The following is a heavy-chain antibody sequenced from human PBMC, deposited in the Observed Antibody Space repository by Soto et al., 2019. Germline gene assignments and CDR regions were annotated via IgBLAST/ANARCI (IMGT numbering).Heavy chain of an antibody. D-gene: IGHD2-2*01. Sequence: ASVKVSCKASGYTFTSYGVSWVRQAPGQGLEWMGWISAYNGNTNYAQKLQGRVTMTTDTSTSTAYMELRSLRSDDTAVYYCAREGPAAGDKYYYYGMDVWGQGTTVTVSS. CDR1: GYTFTSYG. CDR3: AREGPAAGDKYYYYGMDV. V-gene: IGHV1-18*01. J-gene: IGHJ6*02. CDR2: ISAYNGNT.